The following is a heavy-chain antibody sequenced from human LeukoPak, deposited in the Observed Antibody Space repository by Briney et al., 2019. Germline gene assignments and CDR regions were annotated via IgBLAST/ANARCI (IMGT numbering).Heavy chain of an antibody. CDR3: ARGGRITMIVVAANSYDAFDI. CDR1: GGTYSSYA. Sequence: ASVKVSCKASGGTYSSYAISWVRHAPGQGLEWMGGIIPIFGTANYAQKFQGRVTITADESTSTAYMELSSLRSEDTAVYYCARGGRITMIVVAANSYDAFDIWGQGTMVTVSS. J-gene: IGHJ3*02. V-gene: IGHV1-69*13. CDR2: IIPIFGTA. D-gene: IGHD3-22*01.